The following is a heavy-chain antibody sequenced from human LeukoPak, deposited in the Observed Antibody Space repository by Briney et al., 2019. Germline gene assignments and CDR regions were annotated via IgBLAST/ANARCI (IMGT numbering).Heavy chain of an antibody. Sequence: GESLRISCRGSGYIFTSYWIGWVRQMPGKGLEWMGIIYPGDSDTRYSPSFQGQVTISADKSITTAYLQWSSLKASDTAMYYCATPYYYGSGSYYNGMDVWGQGTTVTVSS. D-gene: IGHD3-10*01. CDR1: GYIFTSYW. J-gene: IGHJ6*02. CDR2: IYPGDSDT. CDR3: ATPYYYGSGSYYNGMDV. V-gene: IGHV5-51*01.